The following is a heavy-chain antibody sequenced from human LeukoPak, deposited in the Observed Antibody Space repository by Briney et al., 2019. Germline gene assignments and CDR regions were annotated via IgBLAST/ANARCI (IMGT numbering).Heavy chain of an antibody. CDR2: IYHSGST. CDR3: AREGGYYDSSGYSALDY. D-gene: IGHD3-22*01. Sequence: SGTLSLTCAVSGGSISSSNWWSWVRQPPGKGLEWIGEIYHSGSTYYNPSLKSRVTISVDTSKNQFSLKLSSVTAADTAVYYCAREGGYYDSSGYSALDYWGQGTLVTVSS. CDR1: GGSISSSNW. V-gene: IGHV4-4*02. J-gene: IGHJ4*02.